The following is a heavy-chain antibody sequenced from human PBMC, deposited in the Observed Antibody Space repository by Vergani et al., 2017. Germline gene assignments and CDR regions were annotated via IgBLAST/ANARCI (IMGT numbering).Heavy chain of an antibody. D-gene: IGHD3-3*01. V-gene: IGHV3-9*01. CDR1: GFTFQAFA. CDR3: VKENYYDADGPFDL. Sequence: LVEAGGGLVQPGGSLRLSCTASGFTFQAFAFHWVRQVSGRGLEWVSGIDRNYGVKNGNSFEGRFSISRDNAKKAVFLQMNNLRHEDTALYFCVKENYYDADGPFDLWGRGTLVTVSS. CDR2: IDRNYGVK. J-gene: IGHJ2*01.